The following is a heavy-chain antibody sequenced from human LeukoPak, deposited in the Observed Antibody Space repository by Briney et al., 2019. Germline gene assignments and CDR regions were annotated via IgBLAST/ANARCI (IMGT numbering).Heavy chain of an antibody. Sequence: GGSLRLSCAASGFTFSSYSMNWVRQAPGKGLEWVSSISSSSSYIYYADSVKGRFTISRDNAKNSLYLQMNSLRAEDTAVYYCARVRSSIPFGAFDIWGQGTMVTVSS. CDR2: ISSSSSYI. D-gene: IGHD6-13*01. CDR3: ARVRSSIPFGAFDI. J-gene: IGHJ3*02. V-gene: IGHV3-21*01. CDR1: GFTFSSYS.